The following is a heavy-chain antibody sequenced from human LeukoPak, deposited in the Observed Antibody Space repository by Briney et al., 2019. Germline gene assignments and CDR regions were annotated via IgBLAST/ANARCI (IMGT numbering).Heavy chain of an antibody. CDR3: ARVVPSTAYCGGDCYAPGAFDI. CDR1: GFTVSSNY. V-gene: IGHV3-53*01. Sequence: GGSLRLSCAASGFTVSSNYMSWVRQAPGKGLEWVSVIYSGGSTYYADSVKGRFTISRDNSKNTLYLQMNSLRAEDTAVYYCARVVPSTAYCGGDCYAPGAFDIWGQGTMVTVSS. CDR2: IYSGGST. D-gene: IGHD2-21*02. J-gene: IGHJ3*02.